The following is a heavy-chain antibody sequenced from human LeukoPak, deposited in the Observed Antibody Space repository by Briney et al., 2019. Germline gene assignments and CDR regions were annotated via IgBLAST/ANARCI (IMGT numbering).Heavy chain of an antibody. V-gene: IGHV3-23*01. J-gene: IGHJ4*02. CDR1: GFTFSSSA. CDR3: AKAMGRMIFAY. D-gene: IGHD3-10*01. CDR2: ISNSGAGT. Sequence: GGSLRLSCAASGFTFSSSARSWVRQAPGKGLEWVSAISNSGAGTYYAGSVKGQFTISRGNSKNTLYLQMNSLRAEDTAVYYGAKAMGRMIFAYWGQGTLVTVSS.